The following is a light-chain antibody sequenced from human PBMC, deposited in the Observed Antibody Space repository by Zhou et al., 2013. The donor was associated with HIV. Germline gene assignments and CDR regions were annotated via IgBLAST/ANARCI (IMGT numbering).Light chain of an antibody. CDR2: QAS. V-gene: IGKV1-5*03. CDR3: QQYNSYSIT. Sequence: DIQMTQSPSTLSASVGDRVAITCRASQSISSWLAWYQQQEGKAPKLLIYQASSLQSGVPRRFSGSGSGTDFTLTISSLQPDDFATYYCQQYNSYSITFGQGTRLEIK. J-gene: IGKJ5*01. CDR1: QSISSW.